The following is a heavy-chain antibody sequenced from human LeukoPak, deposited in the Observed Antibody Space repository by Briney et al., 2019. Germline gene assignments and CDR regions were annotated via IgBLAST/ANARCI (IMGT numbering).Heavy chain of an antibody. V-gene: IGHV1-18*01. CDR1: GYTFTSYD. J-gene: IGHJ6*03. D-gene: IGHD3-10*01. CDR3: ARMLEGHGSGTLLRFYYYYYYMDV. Sequence: GASVKVSCKASGYTFTSYDINWVRQAPGQGLEWMGWISAYNGNTNYAQKLQGRVTMTTDTSTSTAYMELRSLRSDDTAVYYCARMLEGHGSGTLLRFYYYYYYMDVWGKGTTVTVSS. CDR2: ISAYNGNT.